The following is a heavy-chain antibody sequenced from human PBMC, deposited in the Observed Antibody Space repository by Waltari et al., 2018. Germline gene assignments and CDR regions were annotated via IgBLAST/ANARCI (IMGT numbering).Heavy chain of an antibody. CDR2: VYSGGNT. CDR1: GFTVSSPY. Sequence: EVQLVESGGGLIQPGGSLRLSCAASGFTVSSPYMSWVREAPGKGVGWVSVVYSGGNTYYADSVKGRFTISRDNSKNTLYLQMNSLRADDTAVYYCARGPGGRYYFDYWCQGSLVTVSS. CDR3: ARGPGGRYYFDY. V-gene: IGHV3-53*01. J-gene: IGHJ4*02. D-gene: IGHD1-26*01.